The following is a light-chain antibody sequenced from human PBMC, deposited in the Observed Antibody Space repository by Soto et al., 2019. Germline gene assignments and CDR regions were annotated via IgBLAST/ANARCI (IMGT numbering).Light chain of an antibody. J-gene: IGLJ2*01. V-gene: IGLV2-11*01. Sequence: QSALTQPRSVSGSPGQSVTISCTGTSSDVGGYKYVSWYQQHPGKVPKLMMFDVSERPSGVPDGFSGSKSGNTASLSISGLQAEDEADYYCCAYAGSYTVLFGGGTKVTVL. CDR3: CAYAGSYTVL. CDR2: DVS. CDR1: SSDVGGYKY.